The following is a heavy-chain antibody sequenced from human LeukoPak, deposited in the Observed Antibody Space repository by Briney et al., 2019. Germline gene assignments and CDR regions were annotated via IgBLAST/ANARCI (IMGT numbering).Heavy chain of an antibody. V-gene: IGHV3-21*01. CDR2: ISSVSSNI. J-gene: IGHJ4*02. CDR1: GFTPSSYS. D-gene: IGHD4-17*01. CDR3: ASDRYGDTDY. Sequence: GGSLRLSRAASGFTPSSYSLNGVRDAPGRGLEWVSSISSVSSNIYSADSVKARFTISRANPKNSLYLKLHSLRSENTAVYYCASDRYGDTDYWGQGTLVTVSS.